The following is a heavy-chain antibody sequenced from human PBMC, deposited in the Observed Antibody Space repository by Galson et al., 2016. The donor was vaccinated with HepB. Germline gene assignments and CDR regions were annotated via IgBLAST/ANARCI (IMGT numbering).Heavy chain of an antibody. D-gene: IGHD3-10*01. J-gene: IGHJ3*02. CDR1: GYSLSGYV. Sequence: SVKVSCKASGYSLSGYVVHWVRQAPGHSLEWVGWINAGNGKTKYSQKFQGGVTLTTDTSATTVHMELSSLRSEDTAVYYCARDLRFITMVRGDDPFDIWGQGTMVTVSS. CDR3: ARDLRFITMVRGDDPFDI. CDR2: INAGNGKT. V-gene: IGHV1-3*01.